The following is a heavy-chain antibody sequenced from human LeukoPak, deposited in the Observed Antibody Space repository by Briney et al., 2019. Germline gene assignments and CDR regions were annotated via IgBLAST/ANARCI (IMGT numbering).Heavy chain of an antibody. V-gene: IGHV3-20*04. CDR1: GFAFAEHG. Sequence: GGSLRLSSTASGFAFAEHGMSWVRQVPGKGLEWVSGINWSGGSTGYADPLRGRFTISRDNAKNSLYLQMDSLRAEDTVLYYCARAPITSPFYFDYWGQGTLVTVSS. J-gene: IGHJ4*02. CDR3: ARAPITSPFYFDY. CDR2: INWSGGST. D-gene: IGHD2-2*01.